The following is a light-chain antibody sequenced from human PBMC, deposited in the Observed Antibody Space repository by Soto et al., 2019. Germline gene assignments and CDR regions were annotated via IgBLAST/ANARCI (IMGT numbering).Light chain of an antibody. V-gene: IGLV2-14*01. CDR3: SSYSSTTTREV. J-gene: IGLJ1*01. Sequence: HSALTQPASVSGSPGQSITISCTGTRSDVGGYNFVSWYQHHPGTPPKLIIYEVIHRPSGVSNRFSGSKSAITASLTISGLQVEDEADYFCSSYSSTTTREVFGTGTKVTVL. CDR1: RSDVGGYNF. CDR2: EVI.